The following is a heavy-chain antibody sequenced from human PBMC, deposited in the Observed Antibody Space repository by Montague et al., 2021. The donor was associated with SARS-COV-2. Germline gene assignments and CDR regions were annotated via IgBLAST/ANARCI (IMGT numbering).Heavy chain of an antibody. J-gene: IGHJ6*02. CDR2: IYYSGST. CDR3: ARGGGYYNYGLDV. V-gene: IGHV4-59*01. D-gene: IGHD3-22*01. Sequence: SETLSLTCTVSGGSISNYYWSWIRQPPGRGLEWIGYIYYSGSTDYSPSLKSRVTISQDTSKNQFSLKVTSVTAADTAVYYCARGGGYYNYGLDVWGPGTTVTVSS. CDR1: GGSISNYY.